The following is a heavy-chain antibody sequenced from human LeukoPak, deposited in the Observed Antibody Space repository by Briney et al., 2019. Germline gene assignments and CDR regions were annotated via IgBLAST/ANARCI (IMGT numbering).Heavy chain of an antibody. D-gene: IGHD6-13*01. CDR3: ARGSTIAAAGSLDY. J-gene: IGHJ4*02. CDR2: IYASGST. Sequence: SETLSLTCTVSGGSISSYYWSWIRQPAGKGLEWIGRIYASGSTNYNPSLKSRVTMSVDTSKNQFSLKLSSVTAADTAVYYCARGSTIAAAGSLDYWGQGTLVTVSS. CDR1: GGSISSYY. V-gene: IGHV4-4*07.